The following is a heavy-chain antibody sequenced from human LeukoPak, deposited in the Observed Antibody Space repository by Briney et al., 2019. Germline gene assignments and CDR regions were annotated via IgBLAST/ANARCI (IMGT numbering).Heavy chain of an antibody. CDR1: GFTFSSSW. D-gene: IGHD1-26*01. CDR3: ARDTVGVTDY. J-gene: IGHJ4*02. CDR2: IKPDGSEK. Sequence: GGSLRLSCAASGFTFSSSWMSWVRQAPGKGLEWVANIKPDGSEKYYVDSVKGRFTISRDNAKNSLYLQMNSLRAEDTALYYCARDTVGVTDYWGQGTLVTVSS. V-gene: IGHV3-7*01.